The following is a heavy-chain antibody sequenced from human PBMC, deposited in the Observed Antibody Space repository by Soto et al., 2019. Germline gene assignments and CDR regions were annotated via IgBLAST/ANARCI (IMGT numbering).Heavy chain of an antibody. Sequence: GGSLRLSCTVSGFAFNNYGINWVRQAPGKGLEWVSSISKSDYTYYSDSVKGRFAISRDNGKSSVSLQMNTLRVKDTAVYYCAREDSIIIPAVSDFWGRGTLVTVSS. D-gene: IGHD2-2*01. CDR3: AREDSIIIPAVSDF. CDR2: ISKSDYT. V-gene: IGHV3-21*01. CDR1: GFAFNNYG. J-gene: IGHJ4*02.